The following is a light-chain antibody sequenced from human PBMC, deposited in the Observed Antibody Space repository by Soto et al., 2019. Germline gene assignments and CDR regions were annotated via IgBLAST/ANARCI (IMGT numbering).Light chain of an antibody. Sequence: LTQPASVSGSPGQSITISCTGTNSDIGSYNVVSWYEQHPGKAPKLIIYEVTKRPSGVSNRFSGSKSGNTASLTISGLQTEDEADYYCCSYAGNNVFVFGTGTKVTVL. CDR1: NSDIGSYNV. V-gene: IGLV2-23*02. J-gene: IGLJ1*01. CDR3: CSYAGNNVFV. CDR2: EVT.